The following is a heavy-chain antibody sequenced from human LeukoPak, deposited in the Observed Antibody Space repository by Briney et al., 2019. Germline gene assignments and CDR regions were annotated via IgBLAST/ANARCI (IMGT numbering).Heavy chain of an antibody. J-gene: IGHJ4*02. V-gene: IGHV3-7*04. CDR2: IDQHGSDK. CDR3: ARGGNYALVS. D-gene: IGHD1-26*01. Sequence: PGGSLRLSCAASGFTAGSSWMNWVRQAPGKGLEWVANIDQHGSDKYYVGSVMGRFSVSRDNAKNSLYLQMNSLRAEDTALYYCARGGNYALVSWGQGTLVTVSS. CDR1: GFTAGSSW.